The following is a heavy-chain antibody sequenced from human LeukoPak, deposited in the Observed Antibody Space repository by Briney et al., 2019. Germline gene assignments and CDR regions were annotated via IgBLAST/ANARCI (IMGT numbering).Heavy chain of an antibody. CDR2: ISYDGSNK. CDR1: GLTLSSYG. D-gene: IGHD5-12*01. CDR3: ARGPSGYHNT. J-gene: IGHJ4*02. V-gene: IGHV3-30*03. Sequence: GGSLRLSCAASGLTLSSYGMHWVRQAPGKGLEWVAVISYDGSNKYYADSVKGRFTISRDNSKNTLYLQMNSLRAEDTAVYYCARGPSGYHNTGGQGTLVTVSS.